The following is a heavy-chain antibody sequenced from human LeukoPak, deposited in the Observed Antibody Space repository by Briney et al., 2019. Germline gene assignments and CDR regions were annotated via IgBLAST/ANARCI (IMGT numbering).Heavy chain of an antibody. CDR3: AKGAPAGYYYGMDV. J-gene: IGHJ6*02. V-gene: IGHV3-30*18. Sequence: GRSLRLSCAASGFTFSSYGMHWVRQAPGKGLEWVAVISYDGSNKYYADSVKGRFTISRDNSKNTLYLQMNSLRAEDTAVYYCAKGAPAGYYYGMDVWGQGTTVTVSS. CDR1: GFTFSSYG. CDR2: ISYDGSNK.